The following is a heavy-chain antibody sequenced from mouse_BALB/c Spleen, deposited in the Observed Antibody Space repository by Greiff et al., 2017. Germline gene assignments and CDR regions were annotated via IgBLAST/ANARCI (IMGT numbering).Heavy chain of an antibody. V-gene: IGHV14-3*02. Sequence: VQLQQSGAELVKPGASVKLSCTASGFNIKDTYMHWVKQRPEQGLEWIGRIDPANGNTKYDPKFQGKATITADTSSNTAYLQLSSLTSEDTAVYYCARAYCRYDVHYFDDWGQGTTLTVSS. CDR3: ARAYCRYDVHYFDD. CDR1: GFNIKDTY. J-gene: IGHJ2*01. CDR2: IDPANGNT. D-gene: IGHD2-14*01.